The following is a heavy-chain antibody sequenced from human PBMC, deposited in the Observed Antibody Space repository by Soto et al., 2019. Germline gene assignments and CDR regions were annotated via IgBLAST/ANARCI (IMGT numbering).Heavy chain of an antibody. D-gene: IGHD1-1*01. CDR3: ARGRYGDY. CDR1: GYAFTTYV. Sequence: QVHLGQSGAEVKKPGASVKVSCKGSGYAFTTYVITWVRQAPGQGLEWMGWISAHNGNTNYAQKLQGRVTVTRDTATSTAYMELRSLRTDDTAVYSCARGRYGDYWGQGALVTVSS. J-gene: IGHJ4*02. CDR2: ISAHNGNT. V-gene: IGHV1-18*01.